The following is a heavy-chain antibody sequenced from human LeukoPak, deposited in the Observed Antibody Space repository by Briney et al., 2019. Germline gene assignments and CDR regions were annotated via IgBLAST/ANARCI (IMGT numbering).Heavy chain of an antibody. CDR2: IYYSGST. D-gene: IGHD6-6*01. Sequence: SETLSLTCTVSGDSISSYYWSWIRQPPGKGLEWIGYIYYSGSTKYNPSLKSRVTISVDTSKNQFSLKLNSVTAADTAVYYCARHRAHSSSSPFDYWGQGTLVTVSS. CDR1: GDSISSYY. J-gene: IGHJ4*02. V-gene: IGHV4-59*01. CDR3: ARHRAHSSSSPFDY.